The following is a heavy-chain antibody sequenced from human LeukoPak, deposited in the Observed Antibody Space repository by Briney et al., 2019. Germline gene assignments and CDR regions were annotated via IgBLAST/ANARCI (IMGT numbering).Heavy chain of an antibody. CDR2: INTDTGNP. V-gene: IGHV7-4-1*02. CDR3: ARRSMVQHLDV. J-gene: IGHJ6*04. Sequence: GASVKVSCKPSGYTFTGYYMHWVRQAPGQGLGWMGWINTDTGNPTYAQGFTGRFVFSLDTSVSTAYLQISSLKTEDTAVYYCARRSMVQHLDVWGKGTTVTVSS. CDR1: GYTFTGYY. D-gene: IGHD3-10*01.